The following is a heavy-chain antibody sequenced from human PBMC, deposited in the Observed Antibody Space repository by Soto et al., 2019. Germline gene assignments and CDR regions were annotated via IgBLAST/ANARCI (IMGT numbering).Heavy chain of an antibody. Sequence: PGGSLRLSCAASGFTFSNAWMSWVRQAPGKGLEWVGRIKSKTDGGTTDYAAPVKGRFTISRDDSKNTLYLQMNSLKTEGTAVYYCTTESGYDYDYYYYYMDVWGKGTTVTVSS. CDR3: TTESGYDYDYYYYYMDV. V-gene: IGHV3-15*01. D-gene: IGHD5-12*01. CDR2: IKSKTDGGTT. CDR1: GFTFSNAW. J-gene: IGHJ6*03.